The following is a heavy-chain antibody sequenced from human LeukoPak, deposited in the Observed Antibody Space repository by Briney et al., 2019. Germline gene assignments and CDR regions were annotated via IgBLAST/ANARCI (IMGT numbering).Heavy chain of an antibody. D-gene: IGHD3-10*01. V-gene: IGHV4-30-2*01. CDR2: IYHSGST. J-gene: IGHJ4*02. Sequence: TLSLTCAVSGGSISSGGYSWSWIRQPPGKGLEWTGYIYHSGSTYYNPSLKSRVTISVDRSKNQFSLKLSSVTAADTAVYYCARAGEYYYGSGSYQAGPFDYWGQGTLVTVSS. CDR1: GGSISSGGYS. CDR3: ARAGEYYYGSGSYQAGPFDY.